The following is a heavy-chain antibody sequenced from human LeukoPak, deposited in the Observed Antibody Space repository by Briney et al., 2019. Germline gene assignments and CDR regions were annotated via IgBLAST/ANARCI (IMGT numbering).Heavy chain of an antibody. V-gene: IGHV4-4*07. J-gene: IGHJ3*02. D-gene: IGHD3-22*01. CDR2: IYTSGST. CDR1: GGSISSYY. CDR3: ARDVGSTYYYDSSGYYGDAFDI. Sequence: PSETLSLTCTVSGGSISSYYWSWSRQPAGKGLEWIGRIYTSGSTNYNPSLKSRVTMSVDTSKNQFSLKLSSVTAADTAVYYCARDVGSTYYYDSSGYYGDAFDIWGQGTIVTVSS.